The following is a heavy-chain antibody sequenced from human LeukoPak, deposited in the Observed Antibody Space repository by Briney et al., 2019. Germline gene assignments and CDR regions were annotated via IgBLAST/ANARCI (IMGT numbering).Heavy chain of an antibody. Sequence: GGSLRLSCAASGFIVSTNYMSWVRQAPGKGLEWVSILYSDGSTYYADSVKGRFTISRDNSKNTLYLQMNSLGTEDTAVYYCAKGRVGANGYYYYGMDVWGQGTTVTVSS. CDR2: LYSDGST. V-gene: IGHV3-53*05. CDR3: AKGRVGANGYYYYGMDV. J-gene: IGHJ6*02. D-gene: IGHD1-26*01. CDR1: GFIVSTNY.